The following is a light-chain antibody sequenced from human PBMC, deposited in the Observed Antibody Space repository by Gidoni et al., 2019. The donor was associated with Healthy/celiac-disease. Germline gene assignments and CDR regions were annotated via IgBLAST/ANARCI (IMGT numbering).Light chain of an antibody. J-gene: IGKJ1*01. V-gene: IGKV1-5*03. CDR3: QQYNSYSPT. CDR2: KAS. CDR1: QSISSR. Sequence: EIQMTQSPSTLSASVGDRVTIPCRASQSISSRLAWYQQKPGKAPKLLIYKASSLESGVPSRFSGSGSGTEFTLTISSLQPDDFATYYCQQYNSYSPTFXQXTKVEIK.